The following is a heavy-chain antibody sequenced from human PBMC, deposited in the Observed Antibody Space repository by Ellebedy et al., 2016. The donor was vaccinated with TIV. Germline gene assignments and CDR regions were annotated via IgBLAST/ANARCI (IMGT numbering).Heavy chain of an antibody. J-gene: IGHJ4*02. CDR1: GDPITGSHW. D-gene: IGHD3-10*01. CDR3: ARDLGSGRYPGH. Sequence: SETLSLXCAVSGDPITGSHWWSWVRQPPGRGLEWIGAIYPGGSTNYNPSLKSRVTMSIDESKNGFSLKLTSVTAADTAVYYCARDLGSGRYPGHWGQGTLVTVSS. V-gene: IGHV4-4*02. CDR2: IYPGGST.